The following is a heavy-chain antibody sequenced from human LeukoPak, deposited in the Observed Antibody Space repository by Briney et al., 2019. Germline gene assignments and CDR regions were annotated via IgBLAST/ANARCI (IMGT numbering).Heavy chain of an antibody. CDR1: GFTFSSYW. Sequence: PGGSLRLSCAASGFTFSSYWMSWVRQAPGKGLEWVANIKQDGSEKYYVDSVKGRFTISRDNAKNSLYLQMNSLRAEDTAVYYCAKDPTYGSGSFDYYYGMDVWGQGTTVTVSS. V-gene: IGHV3-7*01. D-gene: IGHD3-10*01. CDR3: AKDPTYGSGSFDYYYGMDV. J-gene: IGHJ6*02. CDR2: IKQDGSEK.